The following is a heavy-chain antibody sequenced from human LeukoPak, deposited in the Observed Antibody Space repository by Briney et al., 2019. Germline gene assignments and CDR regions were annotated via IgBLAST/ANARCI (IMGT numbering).Heavy chain of an antibody. D-gene: IGHD5-18*01. J-gene: IGHJ4*02. CDR1: GFTFGVYA. CDR2: ISGSAHKI. CDR3: AGRPTGYSSGYIH. V-gene: IGHV3-23*01. Sequence: QPGGSLTLSCTASGFTFGVYAVSWVRQAPEKGLDWVSVISGSAHKIRYADSVKGRFTISRDNSENIVYLQMNNLRVEDTAVYYCAGRPTGYSSGYIHWGQGTLVTVSS.